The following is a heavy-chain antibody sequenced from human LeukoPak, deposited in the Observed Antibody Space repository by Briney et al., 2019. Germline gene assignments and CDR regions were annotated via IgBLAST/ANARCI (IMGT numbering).Heavy chain of an antibody. Sequence: GGSLRLSCAASGFTFSSYAMSWVRQAPGKGLEWVSAISGSGGSTYYADSVKGRFTISRDNSKNTLYLQMNSLRAGDTAVYYCAKGDTMIVVVYSFDYWGQGTLVTVSS. V-gene: IGHV3-23*01. D-gene: IGHD3-22*01. J-gene: IGHJ4*02. CDR1: GFTFSSYA. CDR2: ISGSGGST. CDR3: AKGDTMIVVVYSFDY.